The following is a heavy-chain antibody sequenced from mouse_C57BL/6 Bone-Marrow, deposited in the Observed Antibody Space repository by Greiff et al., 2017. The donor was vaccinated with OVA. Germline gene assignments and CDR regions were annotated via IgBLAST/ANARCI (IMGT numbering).Heavy chain of an antibody. D-gene: IGHD1-1*01. J-gene: IGHJ2*01. CDR1: GYTFTSYW. CDR2: IYPGSGST. Sequence: QVQLQQPGAELVKPGASVKMSCKASGYTFTSYWITWVKQRPGQGLEWIGDIYPGSGSTNYNEKFKSKATLTVDTSASTAYMQLSSLTSEDSAVYYCARPHYYGSSSLDYWGQGTTLTVSS. V-gene: IGHV1-55*01. CDR3: ARPHYYGSSSLDY.